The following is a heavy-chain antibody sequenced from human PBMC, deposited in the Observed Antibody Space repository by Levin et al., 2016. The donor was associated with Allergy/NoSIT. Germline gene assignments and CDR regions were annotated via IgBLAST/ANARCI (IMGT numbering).Heavy chain of an antibody. CDR3: ARGGVDN. CDR2: VFYRGST. J-gene: IGHJ4*02. V-gene: IGHV4-39*07. Sequence: SETLSLTCTVSGGSISSSIDYWGWIRQPPGKGLEWIGSVFYRGSTSYNPSLKSRVTISIDPSKNQFSLKLSSVTAADTAVYYCARGGVDNWGQGTLVTVSS. D-gene: IGHD3-10*01. CDR1: GGSISSSIDY.